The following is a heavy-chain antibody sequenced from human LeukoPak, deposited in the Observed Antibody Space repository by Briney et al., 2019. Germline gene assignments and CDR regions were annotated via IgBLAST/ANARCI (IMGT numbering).Heavy chain of an antibody. Sequence: SETLSLTCAIYGGSFSGYYWSWIRQPPGKGLEWIGSIYYSGSTYYNPSLKSRVTISVDTSKNQFSLKLSSVTAADTAVYYCARLNDGYRVDYWGQGTLVTVSS. CDR3: ARLNDGYRVDY. J-gene: IGHJ4*02. CDR2: IYYSGST. V-gene: IGHV4-34*01. CDR1: GGSFSGYY. D-gene: IGHD5-24*01.